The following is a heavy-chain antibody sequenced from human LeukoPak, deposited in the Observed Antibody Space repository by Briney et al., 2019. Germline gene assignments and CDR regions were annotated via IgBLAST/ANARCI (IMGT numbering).Heavy chain of an antibody. D-gene: IGHD5-18*01. J-gene: IGHJ3*02. CDR1: GYSFTSYW. V-gene: IGHV5-51*01. CDR2: IYPGDSDT. CDR3: ARRSGYNYGFDAFDI. Sequence: GESLKISCKGSGYSFTSYWIGWVRQMPGKGLEWMGIIYPGDSDTRYIPSFQGQVTISADKSISTAYLQWSSLKASDTAMYYCARRSGYNYGFDAFDIWGQGTMVTVSS.